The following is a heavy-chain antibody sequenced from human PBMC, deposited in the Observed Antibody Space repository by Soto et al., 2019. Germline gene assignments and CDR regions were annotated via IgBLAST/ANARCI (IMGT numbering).Heavy chain of an antibody. CDR2: ISGSSGII. Sequence: EVQLVESGGGLVQPGGSLRLSCAASGFTFSLYTMNWVRQAPGQGLEWVSYISGSSGIIYYADSVKGRFTISRDNAKNSLFLQMNSLGDEDTAVYYCARERGGSYHDYWGQGTLVTVSS. V-gene: IGHV3-48*02. D-gene: IGHD3-16*02. CDR1: GFTFSLYT. CDR3: ARERGGSYHDY. J-gene: IGHJ4*02.